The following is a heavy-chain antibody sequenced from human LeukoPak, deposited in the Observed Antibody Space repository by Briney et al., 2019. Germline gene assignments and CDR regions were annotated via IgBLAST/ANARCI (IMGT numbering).Heavy chain of an antibody. CDR3: AKRSLLWFGELFEGDAFDI. CDR2: ISGSGGST. V-gene: IGHV3-23*01. CDR1: GFTFSSYA. D-gene: IGHD3-10*01. J-gene: IGHJ3*02. Sequence: GGSLRLSCAASGFTFSSYAMSWVRQAPGKGLEWVSAISGSGGSTYYADSVKGRFTISRDNSKNTLYLQMNSLRAKDTAVYYCAKRSLLWFGELFEGDAFDIWGQGTMVTVSS.